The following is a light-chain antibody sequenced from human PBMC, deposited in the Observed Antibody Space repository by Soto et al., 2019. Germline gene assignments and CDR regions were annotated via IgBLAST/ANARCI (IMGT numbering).Light chain of an antibody. V-gene: IGKV1-39*01. CDR3: QQSYNTPRT. CDR1: QSISSY. J-gene: IGKJ1*01. Sequence: DLQMTQSPSSLSASVGDRVTITCRASQSISSYLNWYQQKPGKAPKLLIYTASNLQTGVPSRFSGSGSGTHFTLTINSLQPEDFATYYCQQSYNTPRTFGQGTKVDIK. CDR2: TAS.